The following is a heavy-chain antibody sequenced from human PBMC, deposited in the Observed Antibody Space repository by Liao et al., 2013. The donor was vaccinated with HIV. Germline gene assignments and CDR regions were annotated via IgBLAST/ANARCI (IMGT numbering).Heavy chain of an antibody. J-gene: IGHJ3*02. D-gene: IGHD1-26*01. CDR3: VRDLGATMTPLGWSDAFDI. V-gene: IGHV4-4*07. CDR2: INTSGTT. CDR1: GGSINSYF. Sequence: QVQLQESGPGLVKPSETLSLTCTISGGSINSYFWSWIRQPAGKGLEWLGRINTSGTTKYNPSLKSRVTMSVDTSKNQFSLKLSSVTAADTAVFYCVRDLGATMTPLGWSDAFDIWGQGTMVTVSS.